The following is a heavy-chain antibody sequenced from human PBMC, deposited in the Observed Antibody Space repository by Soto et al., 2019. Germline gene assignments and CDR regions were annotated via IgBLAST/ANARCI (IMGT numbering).Heavy chain of an antibody. CDR2: INHSGST. Sequence: SEPLSLTCAVYGGSFSGYYWSWIRQPPGKGLEWIGEINHSGSTNYNPSLKSRVTISVDTSKNQFSLNLSSVTAADTAVYYCAGGRGRQQLVMSYYYGMDVWGQGTTVTVS. CDR1: GGSFSGYY. D-gene: IGHD6-13*01. J-gene: IGHJ6*02. CDR3: AGGRGRQQLVMSYYYGMDV. V-gene: IGHV4-34*01.